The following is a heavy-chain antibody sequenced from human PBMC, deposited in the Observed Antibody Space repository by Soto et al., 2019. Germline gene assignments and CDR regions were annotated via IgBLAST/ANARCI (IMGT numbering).Heavy chain of an antibody. Sequence: ASVNVSCKASGYTVTSYAMHWVRQAPGQRLEGMGWINAGNGNTKYSQKFRGRGTITRDTSASTAYMELSSLRSEDTAVYYCARDRYDFWSGFLPVVYYGMDVWGQGTTVTVSS. CDR2: INAGNGNT. D-gene: IGHD3-3*01. CDR3: ARDRYDFWSGFLPVVYYGMDV. V-gene: IGHV1-3*01. CDR1: GYTVTSYA. J-gene: IGHJ6*02.